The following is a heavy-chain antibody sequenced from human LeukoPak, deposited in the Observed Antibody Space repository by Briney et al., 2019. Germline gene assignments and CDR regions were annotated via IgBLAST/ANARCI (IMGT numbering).Heavy chain of an antibody. Sequence: GGSLRLSCAASGFTFSSYAMSWVRQAPGKGLEWVSAISGSGGSTYYADSVKGRFTISRDNSKNTLYLQMNSLRAEDTAVYYCAKVKGGYSYGPNFDYWGQGTLVTVSS. CDR3: AKVKGGYSYGPNFDY. CDR2: ISGSGGST. J-gene: IGHJ4*02. V-gene: IGHV3-23*01. D-gene: IGHD5-18*01. CDR1: GFTFSSYA.